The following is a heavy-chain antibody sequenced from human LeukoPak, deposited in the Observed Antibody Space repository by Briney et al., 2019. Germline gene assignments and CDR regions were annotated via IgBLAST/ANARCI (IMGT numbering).Heavy chain of an antibody. V-gene: IGHV4-59*01. CDR2: VYNSEYT. Sequence: PSETLSLTCTVSGGSFTGYYWTWIWQPPGEGLEWIGYVYNSEYTKYNPSLKSRVTISLDTSKSQFSLKLSSVTAADTAAYYCARTHGSSGYYVFDYWGQGTLVTVSS. CDR1: GGSFTGYY. D-gene: IGHD2-15*01. J-gene: IGHJ4*02. CDR3: ARTHGSSGYYVFDY.